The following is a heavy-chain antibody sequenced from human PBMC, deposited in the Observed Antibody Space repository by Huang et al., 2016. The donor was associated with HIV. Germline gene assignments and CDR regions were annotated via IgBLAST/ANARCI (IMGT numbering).Heavy chain of an antibody. CDR1: GGSFSGYY. J-gene: IGHJ3*02. CDR3: ARERMMSWLDDHDAFDI. D-gene: IGHD1-1*01. Sequence: QVQLQQWGAGLLKPSETLSLTCAVYGGSFSGYYWSWIRQSPGKGLEWMGEINHSGSTNYNPSRKSRLTISVETSKNQFSLKLSSVTAADTAVYYCARERMMSWLDDHDAFDIWGQGTMVTVSS. CDR2: INHSGST. V-gene: IGHV4-34*01.